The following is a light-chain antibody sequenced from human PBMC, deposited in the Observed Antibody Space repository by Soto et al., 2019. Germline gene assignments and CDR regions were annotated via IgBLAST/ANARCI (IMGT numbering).Light chain of an antibody. CDR1: QSVSSY. CDR3: QQGFNWPRFT. V-gene: IGKV3-11*01. J-gene: IGKJ2*01. Sequence: EIVLTQSPATLSLSPGERATLSCRASQSVSSYLAWYQQKPGQAPRLLIYDASNRATGIPARFSGGGSGTDVTPTIGSLEPEDFAVYYCQQGFNWPRFTFGQGTKLEIK. CDR2: DAS.